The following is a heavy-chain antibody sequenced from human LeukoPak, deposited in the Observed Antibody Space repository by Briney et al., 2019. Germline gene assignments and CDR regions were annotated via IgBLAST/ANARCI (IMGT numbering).Heavy chain of an antibody. CDR1: GFTFSSYG. CDR2: IRYDGSNK. D-gene: IGHD3-3*01. Sequence: GGSLRLSCAASGFTFSSYGMHWVRQAPGKGLEWVAFIRYDGSNKYYADSVKGRFTISRDNSKNTLYLQMNSLRVEDTAVYYCAKDYYDFWSGYYLDAFDIWGQGTMVTVSS. J-gene: IGHJ3*02. V-gene: IGHV3-30*02. CDR3: AKDYYDFWSGYYLDAFDI.